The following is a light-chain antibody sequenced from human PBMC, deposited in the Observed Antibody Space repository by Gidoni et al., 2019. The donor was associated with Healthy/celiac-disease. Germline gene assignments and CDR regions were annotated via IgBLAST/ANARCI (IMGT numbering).Light chain of an antibody. CDR2: SNN. CDR1: SSNIGSTT. CDR3: AAWDDSLNGYV. V-gene: IGLV1-44*01. Sequence: QSVLTQPPSASGTPGQRVTIACSGSSSNIGSTTVNLFQQLPGPAPKLLIYSNNQRPSGVPDRFSGSKSGPSASLAISVLQSEDEADYYCAAWDDSLNGYVFGTGTKVTVL. J-gene: IGLJ1*01.